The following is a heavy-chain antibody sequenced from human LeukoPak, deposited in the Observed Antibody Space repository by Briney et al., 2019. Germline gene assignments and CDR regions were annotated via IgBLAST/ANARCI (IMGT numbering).Heavy chain of an antibody. V-gene: IGHV4-59*01. J-gene: IGHJ4*02. CDR3: ARAVGGDGSGSL. Sequence: SETLSPTCTVSGDSINTYYWSWIRQPPGKGLEWIGYIYYRVTSDYNPSLKSRVTMSVDMSTSQISLKLSSVTAADTAVYYCARAVGGDGSGSLWGPGTLVTVSS. CDR1: GDSINTYY. D-gene: IGHD3-10*01. CDR2: IYYRVTS.